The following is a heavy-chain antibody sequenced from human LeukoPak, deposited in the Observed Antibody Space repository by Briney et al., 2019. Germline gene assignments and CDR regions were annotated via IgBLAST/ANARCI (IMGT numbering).Heavy chain of an antibody. CDR1: GFRFSDYW. V-gene: IGHV3-7*01. D-gene: IGHD6-13*01. CDR2: VKPDGSGK. CDR3: ARDHLIASAGSDY. Sequence: GGSLRLSCAASGFRFSDYWMSWVRQAPGKGLEWVTNVKPDGSGKYYLGSVKGRFMISRDNAKNSLYLQMNSLRAEDTALYYCARDHLIASAGSDYWGQGTLVTVSS. J-gene: IGHJ4*02.